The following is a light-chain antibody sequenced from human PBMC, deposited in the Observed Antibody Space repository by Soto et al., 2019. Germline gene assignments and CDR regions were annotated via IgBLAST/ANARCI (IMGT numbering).Light chain of an antibody. CDR1: QTISSW. J-gene: IGKJ1*01. CDR2: QAS. CDR3: QQYDSYSWT. V-gene: IGKV1-5*03. Sequence: DIQMNQTPSTLSGSVGDRVTITCRASQTISSWLAWYQQKPGKAPKLLIYQASTLESGVPLRFSGSGSGTEFTLTINSLQSDDFATYYCQQYDSYSWTFGQGTKVDIK.